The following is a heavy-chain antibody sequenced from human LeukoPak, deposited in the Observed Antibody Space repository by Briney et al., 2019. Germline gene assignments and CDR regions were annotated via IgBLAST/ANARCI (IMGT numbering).Heavy chain of an antibody. V-gene: IGHV3-23*01. CDR3: AKPRDGSGSHRAFDV. D-gene: IGHD3-10*01. CDR2: ISSDGDRT. CDR1: GFNFGDYY. J-gene: IGHJ3*01. Sequence: QPGGSLRLSCAASGFNFGDYYMDWVRQAPGNGLEWVSTISSDGDRTYYADSVKGRFTISRDNSKNTLYLQMNILRAEDTAAYYCAKPRDGSGSHRAFDVWGQGTMVTVSS.